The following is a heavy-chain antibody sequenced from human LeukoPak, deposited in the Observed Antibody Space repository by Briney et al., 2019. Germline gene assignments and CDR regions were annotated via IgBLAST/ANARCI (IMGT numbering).Heavy chain of an antibody. V-gene: IGHV1-69*04. Sequence: SVKVSCKTSEGTFRDLAIGWLRQAPGQGLEYMGRIIPIVDITEYAHNFQGRVSMTTDKSTGTAYMELLSLTYEDTAVYYCARVPRSNVAQYFGPWGQGTLVTVSS. CDR2: IIPIVDIT. J-gene: IGHJ5*02. D-gene: IGHD4-11*01. CDR1: EGTFRDLA. CDR3: ARVPRSNVAQYFGP.